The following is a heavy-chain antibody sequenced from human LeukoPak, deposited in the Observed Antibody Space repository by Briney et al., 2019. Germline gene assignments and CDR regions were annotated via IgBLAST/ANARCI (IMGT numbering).Heavy chain of an antibody. CDR1: GFTFSGST. D-gene: IGHD4-17*01. CDR3: SSPIHYGDYDYYYGLDV. CDR2: IRSKANNYAT. J-gene: IGHJ6*02. Sequence: GGSLRLSCAASGFTFSGSTLHWVRQASGKGLDWVGRIRSKANNYATVYAASVKGRFTISRDDSKNTAYLQMNSLKPEDTAVYYCSSPIHYGDYDYYYGLDVWGQGTTVTVSS. V-gene: IGHV3-73*01.